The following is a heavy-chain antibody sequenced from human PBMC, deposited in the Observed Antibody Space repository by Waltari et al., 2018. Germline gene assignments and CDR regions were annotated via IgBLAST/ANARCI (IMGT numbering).Heavy chain of an antibody. Sequence: QPQLQGSGPGLVKPSETLSLTCTVSGGSSSSSYYYWGWIRQPPGKGLEWIGSISYTGSTYYNPSLKSRVTISVDTSKNQFSLKLSSVTAADTAVYYCARHRSVTTPFDYWGQGTLVTVSS. D-gene: IGHD4-17*01. J-gene: IGHJ4*02. CDR3: ARHRSVTTPFDY. V-gene: IGHV4-39*01. CDR1: GGSSSSSYYY. CDR2: ISYTGST.